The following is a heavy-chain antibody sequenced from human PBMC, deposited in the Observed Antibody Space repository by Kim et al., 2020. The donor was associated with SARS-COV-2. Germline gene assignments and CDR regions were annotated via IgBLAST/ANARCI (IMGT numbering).Heavy chain of an antibody. CDR2: IWDDGSNK. D-gene: IGHD3-10*01. Sequence: GGSLRLSCAASGFTFSSYGMHWVRQAPGKGLEWVAVIWDDGSNKYYADSVKGRFTISRDNSKNTLYLQMNSLRAEDTAVYYCAKESYYYGSGSPRDYYYGMDVWGQGTTVTVSS. J-gene: IGHJ6*02. CDR1: GFTFSSYG. CDR3: AKESYYYGSGSPRDYYYGMDV. V-gene: IGHV3-33*06.